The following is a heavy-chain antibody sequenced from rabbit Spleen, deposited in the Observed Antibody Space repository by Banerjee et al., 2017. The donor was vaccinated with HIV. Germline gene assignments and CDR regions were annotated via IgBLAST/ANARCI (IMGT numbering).Heavy chain of an antibody. CDR2: IYTGDIDT. V-gene: IGHV1S40*01. J-gene: IGHJ4*01. Sequence: QSLEESGGDLVQPEGSLTLTCTASGFSFSSSYYMCWVRQAPGKGLEWIACIYTGDIDTFYASWAKGRFTISKTSSTTVTLEMTSLTAADTATYFCARCDGDGFLNLWGPGTLVTVS. D-gene: IGHD2-1*01. CDR3: ARCDGDGFLNL. CDR1: GFSFSSSYY.